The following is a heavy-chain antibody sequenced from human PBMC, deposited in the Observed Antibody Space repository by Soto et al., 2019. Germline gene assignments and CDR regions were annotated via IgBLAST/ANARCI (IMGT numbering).Heavy chain of an antibody. CDR3: AVVVVAARIWYYFDY. V-gene: IGHV1-69*01. J-gene: IGHJ4*02. D-gene: IGHD2-15*01. Sequence: QVQLVQSGAEVKKPGSSVKVSCKASGGTFSSYAISWVRQAPGQGLEWMGGIIPIFGTANYAQKFQGRVTITADESTITDYMELSSLRSEDTAVYYCAVVVVAARIWYYFDYWGQGTLVTVSS. CDR1: GGTFSSYA. CDR2: IIPIFGTA.